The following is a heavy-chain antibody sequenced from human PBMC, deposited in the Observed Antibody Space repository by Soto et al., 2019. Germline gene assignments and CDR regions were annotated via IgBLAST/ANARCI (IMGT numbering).Heavy chain of an antibody. J-gene: IGHJ1*01. CDR1: GYTRTELS. CDR2: FDPEDGET. CDR3: ATGYCSGGSLYHLEYFQH. D-gene: IGHD2-15*01. V-gene: IGHV1-24*01. Sequence: QVQLVQSGAEVKKPGASVKVSCKVSGYTRTELSMHWVRQAPVKGLEWMGGFDPEDGETIYAQKFKWRVTMTEDTSTDTAYMELSSLRSEDTAVYYCATGYCSGGSLYHLEYFQHWGQGTLVSVSS.